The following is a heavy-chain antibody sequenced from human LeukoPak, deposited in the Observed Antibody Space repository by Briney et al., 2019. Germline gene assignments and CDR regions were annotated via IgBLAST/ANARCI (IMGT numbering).Heavy chain of an antibody. V-gene: IGHV1-2*02. Sequence: ASVKVSCKASGYTFTGYYMHWVRQAPGQGLEWMGWINPNSGGTNYAQKFQGRVTMTRDTSISTAYMELSRLRSDDTAVCYCARGAPSLSSTSWFDPWGQGTLVTVSS. J-gene: IGHJ5*02. D-gene: IGHD2-2*01. CDR1: GYTFTGYY. CDR2: INPNSGGT. CDR3: ARGAPSLSSTSWFDP.